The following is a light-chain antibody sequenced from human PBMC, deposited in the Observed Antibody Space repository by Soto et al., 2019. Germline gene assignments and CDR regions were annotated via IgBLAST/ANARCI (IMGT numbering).Light chain of an antibody. Sequence: IVLTQSPGTLSLSPGERATLSCRASQSVSSRHLAWYQQKPGQAPRLLIYGASSRATGIPDRFSGSGSGTDFTLTISRLYPEDSAGYHCQHYGGSATFCQGTKVAIK. J-gene: IGKJ1*01. CDR2: GAS. V-gene: IGKV3-20*01. CDR1: QSVSSRH. CDR3: QHYGGSAT.